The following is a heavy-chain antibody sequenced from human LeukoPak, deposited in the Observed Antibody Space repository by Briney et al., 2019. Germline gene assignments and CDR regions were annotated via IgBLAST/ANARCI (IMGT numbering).Heavy chain of an antibody. CDR3: ARDRETYGANSPFDY. CDR1: GFTFSRYG. Sequence: GRSLRLSCAASGFTFSRYGMHWVRQAPGKGLEWVAVIWFDGSNKYYADSVKGRFTISRDNSKNTPFLQINSLRAEDTAMYYCARDRETYGANSPFDYWGRGTLVTVSS. J-gene: IGHJ4*02. V-gene: IGHV3-33*01. CDR2: IWFDGSNK. D-gene: IGHD4-23*01.